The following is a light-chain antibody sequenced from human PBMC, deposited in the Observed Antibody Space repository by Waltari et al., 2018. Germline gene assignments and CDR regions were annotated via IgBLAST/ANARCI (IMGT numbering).Light chain of an antibody. CDR3: SSQSSDNVVL. CDR1: SSDVGGYNS. J-gene: IGLJ2*01. CDR2: DVS. V-gene: IGLV2-14*03. Sequence: QSALTQPASVSGSPGQSITISCTGTSSDVGGYNSVSWYQDHPGQAPKVIIYDVSDRPSGILERFSGSQSCNAASLTFSGLQAEDEADYYCSSQSSDNVVLFGGGTKLTVL.